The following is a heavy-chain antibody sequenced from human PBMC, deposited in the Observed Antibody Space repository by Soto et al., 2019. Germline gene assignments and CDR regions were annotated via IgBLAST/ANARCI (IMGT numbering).Heavy chain of an antibody. CDR2: ISAYNDYT. CDR1: GYTFIRYG. V-gene: IGHV1-18*01. J-gene: IGHJ6*02. CDR3: ARGGYYDSTWGKLSHYGLDV. Sequence: QVRLVQSAAEVKKPGASVRVSCKASGYTFIRYGIAWVGQAPGQGLEWMGWISAYNDYTIYAQKLQGRVTTTADTSTRTVYMEVRGLKSDETAVYYCARGGYYDSTWGKLSHYGLDVWGQGTSVTVSS. D-gene: IGHD3-16*01.